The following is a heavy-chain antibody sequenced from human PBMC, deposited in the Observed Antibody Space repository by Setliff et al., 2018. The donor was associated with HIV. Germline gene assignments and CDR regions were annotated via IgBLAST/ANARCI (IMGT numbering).Heavy chain of an antibody. CDR2: ISPSGAST. Sequence: ASVKVSCKASGDTFTSYYMHWVRRAPGQGLEWMGMISPSGASTKYAQRLQGRVTLTRDTSSSTVYVELSSLRSDDTAVYYCAREAEQGERSSSWYFDYWGQGTLVTAPQ. J-gene: IGHJ4*02. D-gene: IGHD6-6*01. V-gene: IGHV1-46*01. CDR3: AREAEQGERSSSWYFDY. CDR1: GDTFTSYY.